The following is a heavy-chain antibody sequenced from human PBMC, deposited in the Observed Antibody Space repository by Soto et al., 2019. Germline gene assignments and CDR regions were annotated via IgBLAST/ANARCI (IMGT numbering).Heavy chain of an antibody. CDR1: GGSFSGYY. CDR2: INHSGST. Sequence: KTPETLSLTCAVYGGSFSGYYWSWIRQPPGKGLEWIGEINHSGSTNYNPSLKSRVTISVDTSKNQFSLKLSSVTAADTAVYYCARGGRLAAAGRDYWGRGTLVTVSS. D-gene: IGHD6-13*01. CDR3: ARGGRLAAAGRDY. V-gene: IGHV4-34*01. J-gene: IGHJ4*02.